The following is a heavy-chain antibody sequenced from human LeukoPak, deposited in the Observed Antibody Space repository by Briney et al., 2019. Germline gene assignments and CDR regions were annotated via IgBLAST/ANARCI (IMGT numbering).Heavy chain of an antibody. V-gene: IGHV4-59*01. Sequence: SETLSLTCTVSGGSISSYYWSWIRQPPGKGLEWIGHIYYSGSTNYNPSLKSRVTISVDTSKNQFSLKLSSVTAADTAVYYCARAKAPYSSTILFDYWGQGTLVTVSS. CDR3: ARAKAPYSSTILFDY. J-gene: IGHJ4*02. CDR2: IYYSGST. D-gene: IGHD2-2*01. CDR1: GGSISSYY.